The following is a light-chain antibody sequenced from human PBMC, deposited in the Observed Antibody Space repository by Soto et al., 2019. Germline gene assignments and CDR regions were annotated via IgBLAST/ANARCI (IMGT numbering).Light chain of an antibody. J-gene: IGKJ1*01. CDR3: QQYYSYAS. CDR1: QGISSY. Sequence: AIRMTQSPSSFSASTGDRVTITCRASQGISSYLAWYQQKPGKAPKLPIYAASTLQSGVPSRFSGSGSGTDFTLTISCLQSEDFATYYCQQYYSYASFGQGTKVEIK. CDR2: AAS. V-gene: IGKV1-8*01.